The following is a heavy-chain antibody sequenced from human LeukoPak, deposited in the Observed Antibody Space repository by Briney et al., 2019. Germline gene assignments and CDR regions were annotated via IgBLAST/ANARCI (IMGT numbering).Heavy chain of an antibody. V-gene: IGHV1-69*04. CDR1: GGTLSSYA. D-gene: IGHD5-12*01. Sequence: KVSCKASGGTLSSYAISWVRQAPGPGLEWMGRVIPIIGIANYAQKFKGRVTITADKYTSIAYIERSSLRSEDTAGYYWSSRGYRGYDDYCYYGMDVWGQGTTFAVSS. CDR2: VIPIIGIA. J-gene: IGHJ6*02. CDR3: SSRGYRGYDDYCYYGMDV.